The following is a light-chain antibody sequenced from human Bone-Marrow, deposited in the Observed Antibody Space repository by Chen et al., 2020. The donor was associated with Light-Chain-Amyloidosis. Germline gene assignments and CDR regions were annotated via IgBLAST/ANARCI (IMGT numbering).Light chain of an antibody. J-gene: IGLJ3*02. Sequence: SYVLTQPFSVSVAPGQKARIACGGNNIGSTSVHWYQQTPGQAPLLVVYDDSDRPSGIPERLSGSNTGNTAPLTISRVEAGEEADYCCQVWDRGSDRPVFGGGTKLTVL. CDR2: DDS. CDR3: QVWDRGSDRPV. CDR1: NIGSTS. V-gene: IGLV3-21*02.